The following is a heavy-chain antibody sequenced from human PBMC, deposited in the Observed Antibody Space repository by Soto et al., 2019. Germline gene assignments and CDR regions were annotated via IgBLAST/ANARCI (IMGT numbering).Heavy chain of an antibody. V-gene: IGHV1-2*02. Sequence: ASVKVSCKASGYTFTGYYMHWVRQAPGQGLEWMGWINPNSGGTNYAQKFQGRLTMTGDTSTSTVYMELSSLTSEDTAMYHCASSPAYGSSWYGIPPDLSHGMDVWGQGTTVTVSS. CDR3: ASSPAYGSSWYGIPPDLSHGMDV. D-gene: IGHD6-13*01. CDR2: INPNSGGT. CDR1: GYTFTGYY. J-gene: IGHJ6*02.